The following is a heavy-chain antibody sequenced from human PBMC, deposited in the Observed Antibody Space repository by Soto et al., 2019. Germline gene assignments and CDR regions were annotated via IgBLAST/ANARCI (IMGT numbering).Heavy chain of an antibody. CDR3: ARVGGQDYYDSSGYYDNWFDP. CDR2: INHSGGT. J-gene: IGHJ5*02. CDR1: GGSFSGYY. V-gene: IGHV4-34*01. Sequence: SETLSLTCAVYGGSFSGYYWNWIRQSPGKGLEWIGEINHSGGTNYNPSLKSRVTISVDTSKSQFSLKLSSVTAADTAVYYCARVGGQDYYDSSGYYDNWFDPWGQGTLVTVSS. D-gene: IGHD3-22*01.